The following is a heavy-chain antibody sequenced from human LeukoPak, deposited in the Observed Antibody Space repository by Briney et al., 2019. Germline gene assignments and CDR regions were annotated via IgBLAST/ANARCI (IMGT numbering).Heavy chain of an antibody. J-gene: IGHJ3*02. CDR1: GFTFGKYW. D-gene: IGHD6-6*01. CDR2: IKQDGSEK. Sequence: GGSLRLSCVASGFTFGKYWMSWVRQAPGKGLEWVANIKQDGSEKDYVDSVKGRFTISRDNAKNFLYLQVNSLRAEDTAVYYCVRVYSSSSGKNAFDIWGQGTMDTVSS. V-gene: IGHV3-7*03. CDR3: VRVYSSSSGKNAFDI.